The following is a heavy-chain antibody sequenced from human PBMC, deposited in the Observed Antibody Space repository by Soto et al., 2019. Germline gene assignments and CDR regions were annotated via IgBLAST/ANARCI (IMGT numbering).Heavy chain of an antibody. CDR1: GYTFTSYD. CDR3: ARGTYYYDCSGYYGLDS. CDR2: MNPNSGNT. V-gene: IGHV1-8*01. Sequence: QVQLVQSGAEVKKPGASVKVSCKASGYTFTSYDINWVRQATGQGLEWMGWMNPNSGNTGYAQKFQGRATMTRNTSXSXGYMELSSLRSEDTAVYYCARGTYYYDCSGYYGLDSWGQGTLVTVSS. J-gene: IGHJ4*02. D-gene: IGHD3-22*01.